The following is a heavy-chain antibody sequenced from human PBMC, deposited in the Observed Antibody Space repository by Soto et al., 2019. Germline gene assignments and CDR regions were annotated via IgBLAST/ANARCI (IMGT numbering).Heavy chain of an antibody. CDR1: GFPFSPYY. CDR3: AKGRCISANCYFDP. Sequence: PGGSLRLSCAASGFPFSPYYMSWVRQAPGKGLEWLAMTTQDGNDKHYADSVKGRFIISRDNAKNSLYLQMNSLRPEDTAFYYCAKGRCISANCYFDPWGQGTLVTVSS. J-gene: IGHJ4*02. V-gene: IGHV3-7*03. D-gene: IGHD2-2*01. CDR2: TTQDGNDK.